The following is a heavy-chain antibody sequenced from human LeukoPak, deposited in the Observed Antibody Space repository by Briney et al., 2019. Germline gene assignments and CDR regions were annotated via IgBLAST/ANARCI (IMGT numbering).Heavy chain of an antibody. CDR2: MNPNSGNT. J-gene: IGHJ5*02. D-gene: IGHD6-13*01. CDR1: GYTFTSYD. V-gene: IGHV1-8*01. CDR3: ARSSPHIAVAGRNWFDP. Sequence: GASVKVSCKASGYTFTSYDINWVRQATGQGLEWVGWMNPNSGNTGYAQKFQGRVTMTRNTSISTAYMELSSLRSGDTAVYYCARSSPHIAVAGRNWFDPWGQGTLVTVSS.